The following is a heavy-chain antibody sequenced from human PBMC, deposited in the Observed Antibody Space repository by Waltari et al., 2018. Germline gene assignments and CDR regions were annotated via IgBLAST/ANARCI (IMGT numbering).Heavy chain of an antibody. V-gene: IGHV3-33*01. CDR3: ARGAEYGKGLDV. D-gene: IGHD2-2*01. Sequence: LTLIWHDGSNKNYAKSVKGRFTISRDNSKNTLYLQMKSLRVEDTAVYYCARGAEYGKGLDVWGQGTMVTV. CDR2: IWHDGSNK. J-gene: IGHJ6*02.